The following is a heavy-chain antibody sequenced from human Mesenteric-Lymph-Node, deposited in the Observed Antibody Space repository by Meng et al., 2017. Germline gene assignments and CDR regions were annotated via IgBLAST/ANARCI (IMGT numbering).Heavy chain of an antibody. J-gene: IGHJ4*02. V-gene: IGHV4-4*02. D-gene: IGHD6-19*01. CDR2: DNHGWHN. CDR3: AGDGGWHFDY. CDR1: GCSISSRSW. Sequence: QLRLEAADPDLSQPSARKSTSQVLAGCSISSRSWGSGVRHPPGRGLECIGVDNHGWHNYHSPLIMSRVTSAVDKYKNQFSMRLTAMAAADTAEYYWAGDGGWHFDYWGQGALVTVSS.